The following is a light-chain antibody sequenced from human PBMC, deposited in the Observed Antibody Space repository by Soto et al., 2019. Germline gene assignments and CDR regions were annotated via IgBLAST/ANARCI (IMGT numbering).Light chain of an antibody. J-gene: IGKJ1*01. CDR1: QSVSSSS. CDR2: GAS. Sequence: EIVLTQSPGTLSLSPGERATLSCRASQSVSSSSLAWYQQKPGRAPSLLIYGASSRATGVPERFSGSGSRTDFTLTISRLEPEDFAVYYCQQYCSSPRTFGQGTKVEIK. V-gene: IGKV3-20*01. CDR3: QQYCSSPRT.